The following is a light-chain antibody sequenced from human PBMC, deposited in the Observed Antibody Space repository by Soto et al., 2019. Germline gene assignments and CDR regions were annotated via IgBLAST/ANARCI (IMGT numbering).Light chain of an antibody. J-gene: IGLJ2*01. CDR3: SSYTSSSTGV. V-gene: IGLV2-14*01. CDR1: SSDVGGYNY. CDR2: DVS. Sequence: QSALTQPASVSGSPGQSITISCTGTSSDVGGYNYVSWYQQHPGKAPKLMIYDVSNRPSGVSNRFSGSKSGNRASLTISGLQAEDEADYYCSSYTSSSTGVFGGGTQLTVL.